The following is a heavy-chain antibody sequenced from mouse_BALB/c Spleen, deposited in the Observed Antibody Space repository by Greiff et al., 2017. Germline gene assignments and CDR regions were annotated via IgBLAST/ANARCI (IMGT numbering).Heavy chain of an antibody. CDR3: ARTGNGLLAWSAY. J-gene: IGHJ3*01. CDR1: GYTFTSYW. D-gene: IGHD2-3*01. CDR2: INPSNGRT. V-gene: IGHV1S81*02. Sequence: QVQLQQPGAELVKPGASVKLSCKASGYTFTSYWMHWVKQRPGQALEWIGEINPSNGRTNYNEKFKSKATLTVDKSSSTAYMQLSSLTSEDSAVYYCARTGNGLLAWSAYWGQGTLVTVSA.